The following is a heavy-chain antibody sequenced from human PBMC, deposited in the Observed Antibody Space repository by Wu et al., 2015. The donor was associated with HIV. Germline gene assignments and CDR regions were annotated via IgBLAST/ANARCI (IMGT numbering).Heavy chain of an antibody. V-gene: IGHV1-69*19. Sequence: QVQLVQSGAEVTKPGASVRVSCQTSGYSFTAHYIHWVRQAPGQGLEWVGAVIPMFGTPIYPQKFRHRLTVSSYGSMTTVYMELRNLTFEDTAVYYCARSKFDRVDMGTITSYYYSMDIWGQGTTVIVSS. CDR2: VIPMFGTP. D-gene: IGHD5-24*01. J-gene: IGHJ6*02. CDR3: ARSKFDRVDMGTITSYYYSMDI. CDR1: GYSFTAHY.